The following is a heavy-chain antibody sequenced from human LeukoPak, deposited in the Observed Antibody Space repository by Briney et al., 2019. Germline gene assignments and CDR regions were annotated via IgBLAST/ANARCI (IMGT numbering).Heavy chain of an antibody. D-gene: IGHD3-10*01. CDR3: AKGVLLAAVSFDI. CDR2: ISRNSGSI. J-gene: IGHJ3*02. Sequence: GGSLRLSCAASGFTFRDYAMHWVRQTPGKAPEWVSGISRNSGSIGYADSVKGRFTISRDNAKNSLFLQMNSLRVEDTALYYCAKGVLLAAVSFDIWGQGTLVTVS. V-gene: IGHV3-9*01. CDR1: GFTFRDYA.